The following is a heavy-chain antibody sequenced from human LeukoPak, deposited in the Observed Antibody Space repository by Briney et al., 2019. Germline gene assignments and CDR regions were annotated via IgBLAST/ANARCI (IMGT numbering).Heavy chain of an antibody. D-gene: IGHD3-3*01. CDR2: INHSGST. CDR3: ASSYYDFWSGSPGYYYMDV. V-gene: IGHV4-34*01. CDR1: GGSFSGYY. J-gene: IGHJ6*03. Sequence: SETLSLTCAVYGGSFSGYYWSWIRQPPGKGLEWIGEINHSGSTNYNPSLKSRVTTSVDTSKNQFSLKLSSVTAADTAVYYCASSYYDFWSGSPGYYYMDVWGKGTTVTVSS.